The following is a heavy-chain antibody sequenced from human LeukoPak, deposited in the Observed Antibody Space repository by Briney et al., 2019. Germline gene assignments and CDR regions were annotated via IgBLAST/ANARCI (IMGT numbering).Heavy chain of an antibody. V-gene: IGHV3-21*01. D-gene: IGHD1-26*01. Sequence: NPGGSLRLSCAASGFTLSSYSMNWVRQAPWKGLEWVSSISSSSAYIHYADSVKGRFTISRDNAKNSLYLQMNSLRAEDTAVYYCERDEVGATTDPFDIWGLGTMVTVSS. CDR3: ERDEVGATTDPFDI. CDR1: GFTLSSYS. CDR2: ISSSSAYI. J-gene: IGHJ3*02.